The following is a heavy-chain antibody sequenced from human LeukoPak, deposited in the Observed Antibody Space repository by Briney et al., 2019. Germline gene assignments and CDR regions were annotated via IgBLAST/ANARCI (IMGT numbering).Heavy chain of an antibody. CDR1: GGSFSGYY. J-gene: IGHJ4*02. CDR3: ARDGMVRGLPTDY. V-gene: IGHV4-34*01. Sequence: SETLSLTCAVYGGSFSGYYWSWIRQPPGKGLEWIGEINHSGSTNYNPSLKSRVTISVDTSKNQFSLKLSSVTAADTAVYYCARDGMVRGLPTDYWGQGTLVTVSS. D-gene: IGHD3-10*01. CDR2: INHSGST.